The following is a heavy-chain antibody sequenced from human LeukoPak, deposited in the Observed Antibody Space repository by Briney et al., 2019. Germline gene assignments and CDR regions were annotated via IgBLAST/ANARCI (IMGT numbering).Heavy chain of an antibody. D-gene: IGHD3-3*01. CDR2: IYYSGST. Sequence: SETLSLTCTVSGGSISSYYWSWIRQPPGKGLEWIGYIYYSGSTHYNPSLKSRVTISVDTSKNQFSLKLSSVTAADTAVYYCARFAPYYDFWSNWFDPWGQGTLVNVSS. J-gene: IGHJ5*02. CDR1: GGSISSYY. V-gene: IGHV4-59*01. CDR3: ARFAPYYDFWSNWFDP.